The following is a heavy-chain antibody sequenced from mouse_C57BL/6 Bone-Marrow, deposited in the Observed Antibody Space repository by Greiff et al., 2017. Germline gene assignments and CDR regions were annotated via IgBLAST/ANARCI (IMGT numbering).Heavy chain of an antibody. J-gene: IGHJ3*01. CDR3: ARKSGSGGFAY. D-gene: IGHD1-1*01. Sequence: DVQLVESGGDLVKPGGSLKLSCAASGFTFSSYGMSWVRQTPDKRLEWVATISSGGSYTNYPDSVKGRVTISRDNAKNTQYLQLSSLKSEDTAMYYCARKSGSGGFAYGGQGTVVTVSA. CDR2: ISSGGSYT. V-gene: IGHV5-6*01. CDR1: GFTFSSYG.